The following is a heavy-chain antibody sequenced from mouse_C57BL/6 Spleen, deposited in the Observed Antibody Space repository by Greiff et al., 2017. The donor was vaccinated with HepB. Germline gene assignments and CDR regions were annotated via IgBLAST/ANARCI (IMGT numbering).Heavy chain of an antibody. Sequence: EVQLQQSGPGLVKPSQSLSLTCSVTGYSITSGYYWNWIRQFPGNKLEWMGYISYDGSNNYNPSLKNRISITRDTSKNQFFLKLNSVTTEDTATYYCARLGDPYWGQGTSVTVSS. D-gene: IGHD3-1*01. CDR1: GYSITSGYY. CDR3: ARLGDPY. J-gene: IGHJ4*01. V-gene: IGHV3-6*01. CDR2: ISYDGSN.